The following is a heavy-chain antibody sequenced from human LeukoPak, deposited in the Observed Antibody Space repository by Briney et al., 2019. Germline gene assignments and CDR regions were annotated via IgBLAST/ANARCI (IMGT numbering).Heavy chain of an antibody. D-gene: IGHD3-22*01. J-gene: IGHJ5*02. V-gene: IGHV1-18*01. CDR2: ISAYNGNT. CDR1: GYTFTSYV. CDR3: ARTTYYYDSSGPRWFDP. Sequence: ASVKVSCKASGYTFTSYVISWVRQAPGQGLEWMGWISAYNGNTNYAQKLQGRVTMTTETSTSTAYMELRSLRSDDTAVYYCARTTYYYDSSGPRWFDPWGQGTLVTVSS.